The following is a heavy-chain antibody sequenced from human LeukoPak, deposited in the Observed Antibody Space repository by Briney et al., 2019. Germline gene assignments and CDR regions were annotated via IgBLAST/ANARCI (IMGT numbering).Heavy chain of an antibody. CDR3: ARRSIIYGSASYYLY. CDR1: GYTFTSYD. V-gene: IGHV1-8*01. Sequence: GASVKVSCKASGYTFTSYDISWVRQATGQGLEWMGWMNPNSGNTGYAQKFQGRVTMTRNTSISTAYMELSSLRSEDTAVYYCARRSIIYGSASYYLYWGQGTLVTVSS. D-gene: IGHD3-10*01. CDR2: MNPNSGNT. J-gene: IGHJ4*02.